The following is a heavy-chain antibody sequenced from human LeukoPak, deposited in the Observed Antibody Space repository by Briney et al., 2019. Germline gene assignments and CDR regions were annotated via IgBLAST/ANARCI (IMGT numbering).Heavy chain of an antibody. J-gene: IGHJ5*02. CDR1: GGTFSSYT. CDR3: ARYDRTASFDP. CDR2: IIPILGIA. V-gene: IGHV1-69*02. D-gene: IGHD3-3*01. Sequence: SSVKVSCKASGGTFSSYTISWVRQAPGQGHEWMGRIIPILGIANYAQKFQGRVTITADKSTSTAYMELSSLRSEDTAVYYCARYDRTASFDPWGQGTLVTVSS.